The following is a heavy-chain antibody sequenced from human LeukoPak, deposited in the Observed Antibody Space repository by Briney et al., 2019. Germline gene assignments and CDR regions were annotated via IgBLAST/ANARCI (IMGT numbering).Heavy chain of an antibody. CDR2: ISSIGGST. D-gene: IGHD1-26*01. CDR3: ARDRRGGASYYYMDV. Sequence: PGGSLRLSCAASGFTFSGYAMHWVRQAPGKGLECVSAISSIGGSTYYANSVKGRFTISRDNSKNTLYLQMGSLRAEDMAVYYCARDRRGGASYYYMDVWGKGTTVTVSS. J-gene: IGHJ6*03. CDR1: GFTFSGYA. V-gene: IGHV3-64*01.